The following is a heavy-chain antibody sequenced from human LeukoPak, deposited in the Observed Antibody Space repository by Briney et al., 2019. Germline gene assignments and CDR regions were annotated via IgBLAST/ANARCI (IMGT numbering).Heavy chain of an antibody. CDR3: ARKYSSSSFFDS. CDR2: IYTSGST. J-gene: IGHJ4*02. V-gene: IGHV4-4*09. Sequence: PSETLSLTCTVSGYSISSYYWSWIRQPPGKGLEWIGDIYTSGSTNYNPSLKSRVTISVDTSKNQFSLKLSSVTAADTAVYYCARKYSSSSFFDSWGQGTLVTVSS. CDR1: GYSISSYY. D-gene: IGHD6-6*01.